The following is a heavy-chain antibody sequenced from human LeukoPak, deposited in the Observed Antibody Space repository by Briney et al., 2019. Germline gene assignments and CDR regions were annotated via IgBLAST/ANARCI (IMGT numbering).Heavy chain of an antibody. CDR2: IIPIFGTA. Sequence: SVKVSSKASGGTFSSYAISWVRQAPGQGLEWMGGIIPIFGTANYAQKFQGRVTITADESTSTAYMELSSLRSEDTAVYYCARGPLGYDSSGYHQTRSYFDYWGQGTLVTVSS. J-gene: IGHJ4*02. CDR1: GGTFSSYA. D-gene: IGHD3-22*01. CDR3: ARGPLGYDSSGYHQTRSYFDY. V-gene: IGHV1-69*01.